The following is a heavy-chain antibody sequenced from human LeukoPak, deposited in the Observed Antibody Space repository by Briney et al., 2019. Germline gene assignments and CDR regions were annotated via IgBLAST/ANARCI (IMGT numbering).Heavy chain of an antibody. CDR2: IKQDGSEK. Sequence: PGGSLRLSCTASEFTFSSYWMSWVRLAPGQGLERVANIKQDGSEKDYVDSVKGRFTISRDNAKNSLYLQMNNLRAEDTAVYYCARYCGGDCYGMDVWGQGTTVTVSS. CDR3: ARYCGGDCYGMDV. V-gene: IGHV3-7*01. D-gene: IGHD2-21*01. J-gene: IGHJ6*02. CDR1: EFTFSSYW.